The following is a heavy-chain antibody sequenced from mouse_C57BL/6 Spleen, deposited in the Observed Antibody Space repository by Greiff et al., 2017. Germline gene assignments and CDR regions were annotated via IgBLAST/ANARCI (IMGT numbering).Heavy chain of an antibody. Sequence: VQLQQSGAELVRPGASVKLSCTASGFNINDYYMHWVKQRPEQGLEWIGRIDPEDGDTEYAPKFQGKATMTADTSSNTAYLQLSSLTSEDTTVYYCTTSVYYSSSLYYFDYWGQGTTLTVSS. D-gene: IGHD1-1*01. CDR1: GFNINDYY. J-gene: IGHJ2*01. CDR3: TTSVYYSSSLYYFDY. V-gene: IGHV14-1*01. CDR2: IDPEDGDT.